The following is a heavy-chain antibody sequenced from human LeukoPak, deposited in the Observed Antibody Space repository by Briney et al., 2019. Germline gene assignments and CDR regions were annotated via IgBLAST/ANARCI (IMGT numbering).Heavy chain of an antibody. CDR3: AVEARTSLGGGAFDI. CDR2: IYSDDTT. D-gene: IGHD3-16*01. V-gene: IGHV3-53*04. J-gene: IGHJ3*02. CDR1: GFTASSNY. Sequence: QPGGSLRLSCAASGFTASSNYMSWVRQAPGKGVEGVSVIYSDDTTYYADSVKGRFTISRHTSKKTLYLQMTSLRAEDTAVYYCAVEARTSLGGGAFDIWGQGTMVTVSS.